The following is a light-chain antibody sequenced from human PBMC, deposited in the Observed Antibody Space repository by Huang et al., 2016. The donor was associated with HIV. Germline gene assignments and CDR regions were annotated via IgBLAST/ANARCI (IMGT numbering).Light chain of an antibody. CDR3: QQYNDWPRS. CDR2: AAS. J-gene: IGKJ1*01. Sequence: EIVMTQSPGTLSVAPGERATLSCRASQNINTNLAWFQQKPGQAPRLLIYAASTRTAGFPARFSGSGSRTEFTLTISSLQSEDIAVYCCQQYNDWPRSFGQGTKVEIK. V-gene: IGKV3-15*01. CDR1: QNINTN.